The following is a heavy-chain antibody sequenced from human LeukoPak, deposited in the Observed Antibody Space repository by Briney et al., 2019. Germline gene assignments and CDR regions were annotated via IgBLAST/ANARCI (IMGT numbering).Heavy chain of an antibody. CDR3: AIDPNWGTHS. CDR1: GFTLSTYT. Sequence: GGSLRLSGAASGFTLSTYTMYWVRHPPGKRLEWVSIIGNNGGGIHYADSVKGRFTISRDNFKNALYLQMNSLRVEDTAVYYCAIDPNWGTHSWGQGVLVTVSS. V-gene: IGHV3-23*01. J-gene: IGHJ4*02. CDR2: IGNNGGGI. D-gene: IGHD7-27*01.